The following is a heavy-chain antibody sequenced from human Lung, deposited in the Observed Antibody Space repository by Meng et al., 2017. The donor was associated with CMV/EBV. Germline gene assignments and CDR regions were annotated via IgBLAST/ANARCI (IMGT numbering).Heavy chain of an antibody. Sequence: VALEESGGGLIQPGGSLRLACAASGFTVTSYYMHWVRQAPGKGLEWVSVIYSSGRTYYADSVKGRFTISRDNSKNTVDLQMNTLRAEDTAIYYCVRGPLLGWFDPWGQGALVTVSS. J-gene: IGHJ5*02. V-gene: IGHV3-53*01. CDR1: GFTVTSYY. CDR2: IYSSGRT. CDR3: VRGPLLGWFDP.